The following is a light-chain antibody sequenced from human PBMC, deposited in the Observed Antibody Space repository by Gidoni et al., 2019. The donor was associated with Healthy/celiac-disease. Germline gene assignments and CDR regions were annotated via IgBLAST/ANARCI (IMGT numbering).Light chain of an antibody. J-gene: IGLJ1*01. Sequence: QSAMPQPASVHGPPVQTLTISCSGTSSDVGGYNYFSWYQQHPCKAPKLMIYAVSNRPSGVSNRFSGSNAGDTASLTISGLQAEDEADYYCSSYTSSSTLDVFGTGTKVTV. V-gene: IGLV2-14*03. CDR2: AVS. CDR1: SSDVGGYNY. CDR3: SSYTSSSTLDV.